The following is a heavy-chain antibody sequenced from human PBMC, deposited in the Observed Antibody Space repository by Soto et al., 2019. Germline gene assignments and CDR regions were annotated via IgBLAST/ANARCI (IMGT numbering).Heavy chain of an antibody. J-gene: IGHJ5*02. V-gene: IGHV1-18*01. CDR1: AYTCYTYE. D-gene: IGHD3-22*01. CDR2: ISTYIGHT. CDR3: VRHHGPTTSDSWFDP. Sequence: QVHLVQSGVEVKTPGALVKNSSKASAYTCYTYEISWVRQAPGQGLEWRGWISTYIGHTKYAQNFQGRVTMTTDTSPSTVYLELRSVRYDDTAVYYCVRHHGPTTSDSWFDPWGQGTLVTVSS.